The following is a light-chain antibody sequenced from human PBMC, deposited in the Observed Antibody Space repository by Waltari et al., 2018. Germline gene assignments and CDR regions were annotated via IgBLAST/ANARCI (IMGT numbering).Light chain of an antibody. CDR1: QRVSRF. V-gene: IGKV3-20*01. CDR2: AAS. J-gene: IGKJ1*01. Sequence: EIVLTQSPGTLSLSPGERATLSCRASQRVSRFLAWYQQKPGQAPRLLIYAASSRATGIPDRFSGSGSGTDFSLTISRLEPEDFAMYYCQHYVSLPATFGQGTKVEIK. CDR3: QHYVSLPAT.